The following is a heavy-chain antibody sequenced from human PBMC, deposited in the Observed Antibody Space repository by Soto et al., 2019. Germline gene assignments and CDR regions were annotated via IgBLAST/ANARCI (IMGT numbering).Heavy chain of an antibody. J-gene: IGHJ4*02. CDR2: IGGSGGST. D-gene: IGHD3-22*01. CDR3: ARGGSPNYYDISCYYRGLPPYFAY. Sequence: GGSLRLSCAASGFTFSSYAMSWVRQAPGKGLEWVSAIGGSGGSTYYADSVKGRFTISRDNSKNTLYLQMNSLRAEDTAVYYCARGGSPNYYDISCYYRGLPPYFAYWGQGTLVTVSS. CDR1: GFTFSSYA. V-gene: IGHV3-23*01.